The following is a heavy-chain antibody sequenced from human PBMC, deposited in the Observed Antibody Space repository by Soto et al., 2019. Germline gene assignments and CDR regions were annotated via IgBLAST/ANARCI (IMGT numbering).Heavy chain of an antibody. CDR2: IKAGNVNT. CDR3: ARDCSGGSCYGYHFYGMDA. Sequence: ASVKVSCKASGYTFTIYAMHWVRQAPGQRLEWMGWIKAGNVNTKYSQKFQGRVTITRDTSARTAYMELSRLRSEDTAVYYCARDCSGGSCYGYHFYGMDAWGQGTTVTVSS. V-gene: IGHV1-3*01. J-gene: IGHJ6*02. D-gene: IGHD2-15*01. CDR1: GYTFTIYA.